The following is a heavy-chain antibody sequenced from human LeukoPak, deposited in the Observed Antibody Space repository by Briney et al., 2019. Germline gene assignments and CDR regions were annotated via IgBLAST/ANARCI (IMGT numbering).Heavy chain of an antibody. CDR2: IYYSGST. Sequence: SPSETLSLTCTVSGGSISSYYWSWIRQPPGKGLEWIGYIYYSGSTNYNPSLKSRVTISVDTSKSQFSLNLNSVTAADTAIYYCATSGGSSGWYWGQGTLVTVSS. V-gene: IGHV4-59*01. CDR3: ATSGGSSGWY. D-gene: IGHD6-19*01. J-gene: IGHJ4*02. CDR1: GGSISSYY.